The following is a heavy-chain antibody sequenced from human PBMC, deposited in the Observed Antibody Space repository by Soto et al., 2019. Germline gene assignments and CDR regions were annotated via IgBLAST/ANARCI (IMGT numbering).Heavy chain of an antibody. V-gene: IGHV1-2*02. CDR2: INPDSGGT. CDR3: ARAGIAAPRSGDYAMDV. J-gene: IGHJ6*02. CDR1: GYTFTGYY. Sequence: ASVKVSCKASGYTFTGYYVHWVRQAPGQGLEWMGWINPDSGGTKFAQKFQGRVTMTRDTSVSTAYMELSRLSSDDTAVYYCARAGIAAPRSGDYAMDVWGQGTTVTVSS. D-gene: IGHD6-13*01.